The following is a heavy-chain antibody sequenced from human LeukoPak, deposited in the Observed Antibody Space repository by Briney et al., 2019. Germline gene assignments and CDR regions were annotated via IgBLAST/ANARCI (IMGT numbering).Heavy chain of an antibody. V-gene: IGHV3-23*01. CDR2: ISGSGGST. D-gene: IGHD4-17*01. CDR1: GFTFSSYA. Sequence: GGSLRLSCAASGFTFSSYAMSWVRQAPGKGLEWVSAISGSGGSTYYADSVKGRFTISRGNSKNTLYLQMNSLRAEDTAVYYCARGGDYYGDYFDYWGQGTLVTVSS. J-gene: IGHJ4*02. CDR3: ARGGDYYGDYFDY.